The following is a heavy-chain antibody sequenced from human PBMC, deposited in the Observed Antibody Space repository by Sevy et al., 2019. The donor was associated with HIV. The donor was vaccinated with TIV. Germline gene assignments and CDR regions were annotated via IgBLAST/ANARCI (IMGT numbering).Heavy chain of an antibody. Sequence: SETLSLTCTVSGGSINSDHWNWIRQPPGKGLEWIGYVYYTGGTNYNPSLKNRVTISVDRTTNQFSLNRTSVNAADTAVYYCARRNDFDIWGQGTMVTVSS. J-gene: IGHJ3*02. CDR3: ARRNDFDI. V-gene: IGHV4-59*12. CDR1: GGSINSDH. CDR2: VYYTGGT.